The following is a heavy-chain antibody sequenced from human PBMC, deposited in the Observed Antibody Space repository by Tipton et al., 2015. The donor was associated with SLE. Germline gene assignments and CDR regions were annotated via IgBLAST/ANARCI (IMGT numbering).Heavy chain of an antibody. J-gene: IGHJ4*02. CDR2: INHSGST. D-gene: IGHD2-2*01. CDR3: ARSCSSTSCYTRRFDY. Sequence: TLSLTCAVYGGSFGGYYWSWIRQPPGKGLEWIGEINHSGSTNYNPSLKSRVTISVDTPKNQFSLKLSSVTAADTAVYYCARSCSSTSCYTRRFDYWGQGTLVTVSS. V-gene: IGHV4-34*01. CDR1: GGSFGGYY.